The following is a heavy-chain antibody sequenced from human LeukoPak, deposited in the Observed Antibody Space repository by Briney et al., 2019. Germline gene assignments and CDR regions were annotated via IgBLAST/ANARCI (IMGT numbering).Heavy chain of an antibody. Sequence: SETLSLTCAVYGGSFSGYYWSWIRQPPGKGLEWIGEINHSGSTNYNPSLKSRVTISVDTSKNQFSLKLSSVTAADTAVYYCARDGSGYSYGYFDYWGQGTLVTVSS. CDR1: GGSFSGYY. CDR2: INHSGST. J-gene: IGHJ4*02. V-gene: IGHV4-34*01. CDR3: ARDGSGYSYGYFDY. D-gene: IGHD5-18*01.